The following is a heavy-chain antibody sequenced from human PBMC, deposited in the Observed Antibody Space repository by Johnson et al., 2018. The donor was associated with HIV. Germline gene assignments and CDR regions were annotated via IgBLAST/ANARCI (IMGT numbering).Heavy chain of an antibody. CDR3: AKERGKRWLHPRDAFDI. Sequence: QVQLVESGGGVVQPGRSLRLSCAASGFTFSSYAMHWVRQAPGKGLEWVTLISYDGSNKYYADSVKGRFTISRDNSKNTLYLRMNSLRAEDTAVYLCAKERGKRWLHPRDAFDIWGQGTMVTVSS. CDR1: GFTFSSYA. CDR2: ISYDGSNK. J-gene: IGHJ3*02. V-gene: IGHV3-30-3*01. D-gene: IGHD5-24*01.